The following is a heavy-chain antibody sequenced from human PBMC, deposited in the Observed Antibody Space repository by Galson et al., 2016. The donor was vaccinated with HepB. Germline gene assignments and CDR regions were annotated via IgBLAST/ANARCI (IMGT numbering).Heavy chain of an antibody. V-gene: IGHV1-18*01. CDR1: GYTFNNYG. D-gene: IGHD2-8*02. CDR2: ISTYSGDT. Sequence: SVKVSCKASGYTFNNYGVNWARQAPGQGLEWMGWISTYSGDTYYAQNLQGRVTMTTDTSTSTAYMELRSLRSDDTAMYYCAREQGVGYAMDVWGQGTLVAVSS. CDR3: AREQGVGYAMDV. J-gene: IGHJ4*02.